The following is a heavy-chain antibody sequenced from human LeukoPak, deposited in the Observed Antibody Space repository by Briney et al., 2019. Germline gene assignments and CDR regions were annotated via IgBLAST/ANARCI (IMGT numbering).Heavy chain of an antibody. CDR2: ISSGGNTK. CDR3: ARDTVNGPFIISLDL. V-gene: IGHV3-48*03. CDR1: GFSFNSSE. Sequence: PGGSLRLSCAASGFSFNSSEMNWVRQAPGKGPEWVSHISSGGNTKYFADSVRGRFTMSRDNAKNLLYLQMNSLRDEDTAVYYCARDTVNGPFIISLDLWGQGALVTVSS. J-gene: IGHJ5*02. D-gene: IGHD3-10*01.